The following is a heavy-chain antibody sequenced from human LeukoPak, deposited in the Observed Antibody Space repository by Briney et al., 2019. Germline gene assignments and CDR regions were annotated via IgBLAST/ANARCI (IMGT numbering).Heavy chain of an antibody. CDR1: AFTFSDSY. J-gene: IGHJ4*02. CDR2: ISSRRTDT. CDR3: PRDRLWEVGATPYFAY. V-gene: IGHV3-11*05. D-gene: IGHD1-26*01. Sequence: GGSLRHSCAASAFTFSDSYMSWIRQALGKGREGFSYISSRRTDTNCANSVKGRFAISTANAKTSPSLQMNSLRTDSTPVHYCPRDRLWEVGATPYFAYWGEGTLVTVSS.